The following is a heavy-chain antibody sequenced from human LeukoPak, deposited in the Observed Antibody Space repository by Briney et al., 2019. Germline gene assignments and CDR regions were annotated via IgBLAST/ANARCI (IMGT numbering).Heavy chain of an antibody. Sequence: GGSLRLSCAASGFTLTSYGMHWLRQAPGKGLEWVAVIWYDGSNKYYADSVKGRFTISRDNSKNTLYLQMNSLRADDTAVYYCATREWDGHSSSFSPLDYWGQGTLVTVSS. CDR1: GFTLTSYG. CDR2: IWYDGSNK. D-gene: IGHD6-6*01. V-gene: IGHV3-33*01. J-gene: IGHJ4*02. CDR3: ATREWDGHSSSFSPLDY.